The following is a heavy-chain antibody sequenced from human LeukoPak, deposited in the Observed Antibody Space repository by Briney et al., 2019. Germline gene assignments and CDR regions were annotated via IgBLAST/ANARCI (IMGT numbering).Heavy chain of an antibody. J-gene: IGHJ3*02. CDR3: ASFNI. Sequence: PGGSLRLSCAASGLTSSTYGMHWVRQAPGKGLEWVAAIWFDGGNEYYSDSVKGRFTVSRDNSKNTVYLQMNSLRAEDTAMYYCASFNIWGQGTMVTVSS. V-gene: IGHV3-33*01. CDR2: IWFDGGNE. CDR1: GLTSSTYG.